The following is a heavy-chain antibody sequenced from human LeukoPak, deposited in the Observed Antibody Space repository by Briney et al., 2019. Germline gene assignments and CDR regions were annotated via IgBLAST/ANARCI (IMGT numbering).Heavy chain of an antibody. V-gene: IGHV3-9*01. J-gene: IGHJ3*01. D-gene: IGHD2-2*01. CDR1: GFTFDDFV. Sequence: GGSLRLSCAASGFTFDDFVMHWVRQAPGKGLEWVSGISWNSGNIGYADSMKGRFTTSRDNAKNSLYLQLNSLRTEDTALYYCAKEVGGNDAFDLWGQGTMVTVSS. CDR3: AKEVGGNDAFDL. CDR2: ISWNSGNI.